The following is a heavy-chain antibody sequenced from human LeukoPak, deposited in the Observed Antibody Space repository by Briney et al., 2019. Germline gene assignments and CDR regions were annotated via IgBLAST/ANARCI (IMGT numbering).Heavy chain of an antibody. Sequence: PSETLSLTCTVSGASISSYYWSWIRQPPGKGLEWIGYIYYSESTNYNPSLKSRVTISVDTSKNQFSLKLSSVTAADTAVYYCARHGGSYAFDIWGQGTMVTVSS. J-gene: IGHJ3*02. CDR1: GASISSYY. CDR3: ARHGGSYAFDI. D-gene: IGHD2-15*01. CDR2: IYYSEST. V-gene: IGHV4-59*08.